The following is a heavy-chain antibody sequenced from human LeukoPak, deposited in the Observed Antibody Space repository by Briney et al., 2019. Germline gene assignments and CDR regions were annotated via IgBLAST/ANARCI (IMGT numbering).Heavy chain of an antibody. CDR2: IYYSGST. D-gene: IGHD6-13*01. V-gene: IGHV4-59*01. CDR3: AREAAGTLDY. Sequence: SEPLSLTCTVSGGSISSYYWSWIRQPPGKGLEWLGYIYYSGSTNYNPSLKSRVTISVDTSKNQFSLKLSSVTAADPAVYYCAREAAGTLDYWGQGTLVTGSS. J-gene: IGHJ4*02. CDR1: GGSISSYY.